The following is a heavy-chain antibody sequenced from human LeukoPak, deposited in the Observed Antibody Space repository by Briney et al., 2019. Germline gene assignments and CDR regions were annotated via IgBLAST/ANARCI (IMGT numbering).Heavy chain of an antibody. CDR2: IYYSGST. D-gene: IGHD3-22*01. CDR3: ASPRSYYDSSGYYIS. Sequence: SETLSLTCTVSGGSVSSGRYYWSWIRQPPGKGLEWIGYIYYSGSTNYNPSLKSRVTISVDTSKNQFSLKLSSVTAADTAVYYCASPRSYYDSSGYYISWGQGTLVTVSS. J-gene: IGHJ5*02. V-gene: IGHV4-61*01. CDR1: GGSVSSGRYY.